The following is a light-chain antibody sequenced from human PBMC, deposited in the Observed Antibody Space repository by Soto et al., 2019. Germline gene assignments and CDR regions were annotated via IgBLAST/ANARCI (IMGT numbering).Light chain of an antibody. V-gene: IGLV2-14*01. J-gene: IGLJ1*01. Sequence: QSVLTQPASVSGSPGQSITISCTGTSSDVGSYNFVSWYQQHPGKAPKLIIYEVSNRPSGISNRFSGSKSDNTASLTISGLQAEDEADYYCSSYTSSTTSVFGIGTQVTVL. CDR3: SSYTSSTTSV. CDR2: EVS. CDR1: SSDVGSYNF.